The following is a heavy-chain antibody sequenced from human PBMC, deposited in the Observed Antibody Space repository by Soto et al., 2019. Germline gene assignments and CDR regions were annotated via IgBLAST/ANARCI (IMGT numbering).Heavy chain of an antibody. V-gene: IGHV3-7*01. D-gene: IGHD3-10*01. Sequence: EVLLVESGGGLVQPGGSLRLSCAASGFTFSNYWMTWGRQAPGKRLEWVANIKQDGSEKYYVDSVKGRFTISRDNAKNSLYLQMNGLRVEDTAVYYGARGSCGSGNYYKGDWFDPWGQGTLVIVSS. CDR1: GFTFSNYW. CDR2: IKQDGSEK. CDR3: ARGSCGSGNYYKGDWFDP. J-gene: IGHJ5*02.